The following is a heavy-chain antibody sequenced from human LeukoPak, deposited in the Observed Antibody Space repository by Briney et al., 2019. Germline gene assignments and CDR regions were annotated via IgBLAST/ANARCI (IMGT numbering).Heavy chain of an antibody. CDR1: GGPFSGYY. V-gene: IGHV4-34*01. CDR3: ARLGYCSTTSCAKGPFDY. D-gene: IGHD2-2*01. Sequence: SETLSLTCAVYGGPFSGYYWSWIRQPPGKGLEWIGEINHSGSTNYNPSLKSRVTMSVDTSKNQFSLNLNSVTATDTAVYYCARLGYCSTTSCAKGPFDYWGQGTLVTVSS. J-gene: IGHJ4*02. CDR2: INHSGST.